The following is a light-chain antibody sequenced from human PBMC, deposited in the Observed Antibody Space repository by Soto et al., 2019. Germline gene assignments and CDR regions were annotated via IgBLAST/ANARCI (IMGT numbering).Light chain of an antibody. CDR2: KAA. V-gene: IGKV1-5*03. J-gene: IGKJ2*01. CDR1: DNIVHW. Sequence: DIQMTQSPSTLSASVGDRVAITCRASDNIVHWVAWYQQKPGKAPKLLIYKAANLADEVPSRFAGSGSGTDFTLTITRLQPDDFAVYYCQQYYNWPPYTFGQGTKLQIE. CDR3: QQYYNWPPYT.